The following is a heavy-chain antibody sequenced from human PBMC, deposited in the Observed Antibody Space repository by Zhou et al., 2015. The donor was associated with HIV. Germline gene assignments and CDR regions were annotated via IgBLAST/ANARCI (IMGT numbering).Heavy chain of an antibody. V-gene: IGHV1-69*06. D-gene: IGHD2-15*01. CDR2: IIPIFGTA. CDR1: GGTFSSYA. J-gene: IGHJ4*02. Sequence: QVQLVQSGTEVKKPGSSVKVSCKASGGTFSSYAISWVRQAPGQGLEWMGGIIPIFGTANYAQKFQGRVTITADKSTSTAYMELSSLRSEDTAVYYCASSTEGMDCSGGSCWVFDYWGQGTLVTVSS. CDR3: ASSTEGMDCSGGSCWVFDY.